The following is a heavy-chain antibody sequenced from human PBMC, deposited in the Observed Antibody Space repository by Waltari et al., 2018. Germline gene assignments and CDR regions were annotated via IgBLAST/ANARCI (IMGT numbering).Heavy chain of an antibody. D-gene: IGHD1-26*01. CDR3: ARRSRFSGSPLGH. J-gene: IGHJ1*01. CDR2: IRPRGNTA. Sequence: EVPLVESGGGLVQPGGSLRVSCAASGFHFTSYEMNWDRQAPGEGLAWVTYIRPRGNTANYTDSVKGRFSISRDNAKNSVTLQMNSLRVEDTAVYYCARRSRFSGSPLGHWGQGTLVIVSS. CDR1: GFHFTSYE. V-gene: IGHV3-48*03.